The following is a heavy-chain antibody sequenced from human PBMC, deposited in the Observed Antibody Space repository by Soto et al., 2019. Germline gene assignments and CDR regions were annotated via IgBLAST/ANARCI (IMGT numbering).Heavy chain of an antibody. Sequence: EVPLLESGGGLVQPGGSLRLSCTASGFTFSSYAMSWVRQAPGKGLEWVSAISGSGGSTYYADSVKGRFTISRDNSKNTLYLQMNSLRAEDTAVYYCAKENGYSSSWFEFDYWGQGTLVTVSS. CDR3: AKENGYSSSWFEFDY. D-gene: IGHD6-13*01. CDR1: GFTFSSYA. V-gene: IGHV3-23*01. J-gene: IGHJ4*02. CDR2: ISGSGGST.